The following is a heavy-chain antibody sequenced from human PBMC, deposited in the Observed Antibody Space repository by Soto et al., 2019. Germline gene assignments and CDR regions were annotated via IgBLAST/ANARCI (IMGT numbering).Heavy chain of an antibody. CDR1: GYPFSDFD. V-gene: IGHV1-8*01. D-gene: IGHD3-16*01. CDR3: ARGNPFNYAGFDV. Sequence: ASVKVSCKASGYPFSDFDINWLRQASGQGPEWMGWMNAKSGDTFFAQRFQGKFNMTWDTSLSTAYMEVGGLTSDDTAMYYCARGNPFNYAGFDVWGQGTTVTVSS. CDR2: MNAKSGDT. J-gene: IGHJ6*02.